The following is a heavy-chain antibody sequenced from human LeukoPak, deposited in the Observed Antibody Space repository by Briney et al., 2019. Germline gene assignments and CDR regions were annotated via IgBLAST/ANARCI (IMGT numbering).Heavy chain of an antibody. Sequence: PSETLSLTCNVSGDSISSSNYCWGWIRHTPGKGLEWIGSIFDSGSTYYTPSLKSRVTMSLDTSKNQFSLRLTSVNAADTAVYYCARQVAIVEPTDQNWFGSWGQGTLVTVSS. CDR1: GDSISSSNYC. V-gene: IGHV4-39*07. D-gene: IGHD1-26*01. CDR3: ARQVAIVEPTDQNWFGS. J-gene: IGHJ5*01. CDR2: IFDSGST.